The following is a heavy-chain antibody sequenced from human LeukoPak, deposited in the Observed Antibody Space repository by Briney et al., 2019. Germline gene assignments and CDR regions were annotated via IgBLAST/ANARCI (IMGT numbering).Heavy chain of an antibody. D-gene: IGHD5-24*01. CDR3: ARDGPAQMVDFDY. J-gene: IGHJ4*02. CDR2: IYPYTGAT. V-gene: IGHV1-2*02. CDR1: GYTFSGTGWY. Sequence: ASVKVSCKASGYTFSGTGWYLYWLRQAPGQGLECMGWIYPYTGATHYAQKFKGRVAMTRDTSISTAYMELSRLRPDDTAVYYCARDGPAQMVDFDYWGQGTLVTVSS.